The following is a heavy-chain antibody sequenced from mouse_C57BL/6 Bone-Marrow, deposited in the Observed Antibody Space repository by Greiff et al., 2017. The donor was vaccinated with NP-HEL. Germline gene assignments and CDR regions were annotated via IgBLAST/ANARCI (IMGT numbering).Heavy chain of an antibody. CDR3: ARSPLITTVVATNAMDY. V-gene: IGHV1-78*01. CDR1: GYTFTDHT. D-gene: IGHD1-1*01. CDR2: IYPRDGST. Sequence: VKLQESDAELVKPGASVKISCKVSGYTFTDHTIHWMKQRPEQGLEWIGYIYPRDGSTKYNEKFKGKATLTADKSSSTAYMQLNSLTSEDSAVYFCARSPLITTVVATNAMDYWGQGTSVTVSS. J-gene: IGHJ4*01.